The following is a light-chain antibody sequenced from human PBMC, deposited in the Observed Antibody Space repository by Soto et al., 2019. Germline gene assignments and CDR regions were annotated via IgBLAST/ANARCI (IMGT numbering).Light chain of an antibody. Sequence: EIVLTQSPATLSLSPGERATISCMASQSVSSYSAWYQQKPGQAPRLLIYDASNRATGIPARFSGSGSGTDFTLTISSLEPEDFAVYYCQQRSNWPFTFGQGTRLEIK. J-gene: IGKJ5*01. CDR2: DAS. CDR1: QSVSSY. V-gene: IGKV3-11*01. CDR3: QQRSNWPFT.